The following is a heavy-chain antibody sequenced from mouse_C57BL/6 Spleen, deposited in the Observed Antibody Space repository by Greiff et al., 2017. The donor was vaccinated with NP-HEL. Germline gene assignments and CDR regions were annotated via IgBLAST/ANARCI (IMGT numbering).Heavy chain of an antibody. Sequence: QVQLQQSGAELARPGASVKMSCKASGYTFTSYTMHWVKQRPGQGLEWIGYINPSSGYTKYNQKFKDKATLTADKSSSTAYMQLSSLTSEDSAVYYCAREGGAYGRDPMDYWGQGTSVTVSS. CDR2: INPSSGYT. CDR3: AREGGAYGRDPMDY. D-gene: IGHD1-1*01. J-gene: IGHJ4*01. CDR1: GYTFTSYT. V-gene: IGHV1-4*01.